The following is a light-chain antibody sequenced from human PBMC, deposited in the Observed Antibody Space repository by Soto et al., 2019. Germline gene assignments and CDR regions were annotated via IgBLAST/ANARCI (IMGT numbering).Light chain of an antibody. Sequence: QSVLTQSPSVSGAPGQRVTISCTGSSSNIGADYDVHWYQQLPGTAPKLLIYGNTNRPSGVPDRFSGSKSGTSASLVNTGLQAEDEADYYCLSYDNSLRTSVFGGGTKLTVL. CDR3: LSYDNSLRTSV. J-gene: IGLJ2*01. V-gene: IGLV1-40*01. CDR1: SSNIGADYD. CDR2: GNT.